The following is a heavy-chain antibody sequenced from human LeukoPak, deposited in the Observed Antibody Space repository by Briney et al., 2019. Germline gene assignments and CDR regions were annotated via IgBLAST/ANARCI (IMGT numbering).Heavy chain of an antibody. J-gene: IGHJ4*02. V-gene: IGHV4-38-2*02. CDR3: AREDYDNIDY. CDR2: IYHSGST. Sequence: SETLSLTCSVSDNSISSGYYWGWIRQPPGKGLEWIGSIYHSGSTYYNPSLKSPVTISVDTSKNQFSLRLTSVTAADTAVYYCAREDYDNIDYWGQGTLVTVSS. D-gene: IGHD3-9*01. CDR1: DNSISSGYY.